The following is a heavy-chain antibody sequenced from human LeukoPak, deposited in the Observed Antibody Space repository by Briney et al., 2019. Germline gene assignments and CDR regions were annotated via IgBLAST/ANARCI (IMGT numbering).Heavy chain of an antibody. Sequence: PSETLSLTCTVSGGSISSYYWSWIRQPPGKGLEWIGYIYYSGSTNYNPSLKSRVTISVDTSKNQFSLKLSSVTAADTAVYHCARHGRSGWFDYWGQGTLVTVSS. D-gene: IGHD6-19*01. CDR1: GGSISSYY. CDR3: ARHGRSGWFDY. J-gene: IGHJ4*02. CDR2: IYYSGST. V-gene: IGHV4-59*08.